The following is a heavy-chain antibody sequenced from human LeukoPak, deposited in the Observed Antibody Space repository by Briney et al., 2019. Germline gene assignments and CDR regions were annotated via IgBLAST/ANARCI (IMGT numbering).Heavy chain of an antibody. D-gene: IGHD2-15*01. CDR1: GFTFSSYA. Sequence: GGSLRLSCAASGFTFSSYAMSWVRQAPGKGLECVSAISGSGGSTYYADSVKGRFTISRDNSKNTLYLQMNSLRAEDTAVYYCAKVSGYCSGGSCFNYWGQGTLVTVSS. CDR2: ISGSGGST. CDR3: AKVSGYCSGGSCFNY. V-gene: IGHV3-23*01. J-gene: IGHJ4*02.